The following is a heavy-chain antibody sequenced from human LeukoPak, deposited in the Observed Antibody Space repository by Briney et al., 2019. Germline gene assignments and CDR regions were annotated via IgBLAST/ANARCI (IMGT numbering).Heavy chain of an antibody. Sequence: QPGGSLRLSCAASGFTFSSYWMSWVRQAPGKGLEWVANINQGGSEEYYVDSVKGRFTISRDNAKNSLYLQMNSLRADDTAVYYCARGRYSSSWYGYFDYWGQRTLVTVSS. D-gene: IGHD6-13*01. CDR1: GFTFSSYW. CDR2: INQGGSEE. J-gene: IGHJ4*02. CDR3: ARGRYSSSWYGYFDY. V-gene: IGHV3-7*04.